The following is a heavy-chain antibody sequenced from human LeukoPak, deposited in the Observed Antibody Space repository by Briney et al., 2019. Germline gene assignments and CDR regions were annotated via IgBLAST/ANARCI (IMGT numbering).Heavy chain of an antibody. Sequence: SVTLSLTCTVSGGSISSSSYYWGWIRQPPGKGLEWIGSIYYSGSTYYNPSLKSRVTISVDTSKNQFSLQLNSVTPEDTAVYYCARGHYYMDIWGKGTTVTVSS. V-gene: IGHV4-39*07. J-gene: IGHJ6*03. CDR1: GGSISSSSYY. CDR3: ARGHYYMDI. CDR2: IYYSGST.